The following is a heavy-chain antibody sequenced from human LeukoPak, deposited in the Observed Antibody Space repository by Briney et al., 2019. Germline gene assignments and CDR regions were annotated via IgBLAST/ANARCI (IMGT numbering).Heavy chain of an antibody. CDR2: ITDNGGNT. D-gene: IGHD1-1*01. V-gene: IGHV3-23*01. J-gene: IGHJ6*03. CDR3: VKFREIQHDNYHMDV. Sequence: GGSLRPSWAASGFTFSSYALGWDRQAPGKGVEWVSGITDNGGNTDYADSVKVRFTISRDNSKNTLSLQMNSLKAEDAAVYYCVKFREIQHDNYHMDVWGKGTTVTVSS. CDR1: GFTFSSYA.